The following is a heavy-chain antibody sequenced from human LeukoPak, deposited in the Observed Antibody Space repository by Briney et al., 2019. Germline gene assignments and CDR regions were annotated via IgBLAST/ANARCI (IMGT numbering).Heavy chain of an antibody. CDR2: INQDGSEK. J-gene: IGHJ4*02. V-gene: IGHV3-7*01. D-gene: IGHD3-16*01. CDR3: ARDGGPFDS. Sequence: PGGSLRLSCAASGFTFRSYWMSWVRQAPGKGLEWVANINQDGSEKYYVDSVKGRFTMSRDNAKKSLYLQMNSLRADDTAVYYCARDGGPFDSWGQGTLVTVSS. CDR1: GFTFRSYW.